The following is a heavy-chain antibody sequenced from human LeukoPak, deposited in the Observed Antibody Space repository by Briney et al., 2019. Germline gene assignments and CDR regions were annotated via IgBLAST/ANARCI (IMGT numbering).Heavy chain of an antibody. CDR1: GGSISSGSYS. J-gene: IGHJ5*02. CDR3: AGDRWEILEYWFDP. Sequence: PSETLSLTCAVSGGSISSGSYSWSWIRQPAGKGLEWNGRTHTSGSTNYNPSLKSRVTMSVDTSKNQFSLKLTSVTAADTAVYYCAGDRWEILEYWFDPWGQGTLVTVSS. D-gene: IGHD1-26*01. CDR2: THTSGST. V-gene: IGHV4-61*02.